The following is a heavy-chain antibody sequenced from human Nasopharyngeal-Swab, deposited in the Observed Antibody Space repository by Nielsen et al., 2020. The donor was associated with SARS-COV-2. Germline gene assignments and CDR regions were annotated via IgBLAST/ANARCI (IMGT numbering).Heavy chain of an antibody. D-gene: IGHD3-3*01. J-gene: IGHJ4*02. CDR2: IYTSGST. V-gene: IGHV4-4*07. Sequence: SETLSLTCTVSGGSITSYHWSWIRQPAGKGLEWIGRIYTSGSTNYHPSLKSRVTMSVDTSKNQFSLKVNSVTAADTAVYFCARGYDFWTAPPLFYWGQGSRVIVSA. CDR1: GGSITSYH. CDR3: ARGYDFWTAPPLFY.